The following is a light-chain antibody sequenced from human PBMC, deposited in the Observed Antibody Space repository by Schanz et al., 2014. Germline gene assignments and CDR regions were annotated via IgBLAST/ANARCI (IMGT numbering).Light chain of an antibody. CDR2: AAS. J-gene: IGKJ1*01. Sequence: DIPMTQSPSSLSASVGDRVTMTCRASQTISNYVTWYQHKPGKAPKLLIYAASSLQSGVPSRFSGSGSGTDFTLTISSLQPEDFAVYYCQQYGSSPRTFGQGTKVEIK. CDR1: QTISNY. CDR3: QQYGSSPRT. V-gene: IGKV1-39*01.